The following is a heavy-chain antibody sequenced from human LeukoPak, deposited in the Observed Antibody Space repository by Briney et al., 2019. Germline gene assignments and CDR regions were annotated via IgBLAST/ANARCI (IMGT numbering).Heavy chain of an antibody. Sequence: GGSLRLSCAASGFTFSSYSMNWVRQARGKGLEWVSSISSSSSYIYYADSVKGRFTISRDNAKNSLYLQMNSLRAEDTAVYYCARDLYSSGYVGDYWSQGTLVTVSS. J-gene: IGHJ4*02. CDR2: ISSSSSYI. CDR3: ARDLYSSGYVGDY. V-gene: IGHV3-21*01. CDR1: GFTFSSYS. D-gene: IGHD5-18*01.